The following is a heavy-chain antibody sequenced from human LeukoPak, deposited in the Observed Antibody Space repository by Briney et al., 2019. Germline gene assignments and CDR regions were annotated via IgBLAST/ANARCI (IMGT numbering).Heavy chain of an antibody. V-gene: IGHV3-21*01. CDR3: ARDSLDYYDSSGRYYYYGMDV. CDR1: GFTLSSYT. J-gene: IGHJ6*02. D-gene: IGHD3-22*01. Sequence: GGSLRLSCAASGFTLSSYTMNWVRQAPGKGLEWVSSISSSSSYIYYADSVKGRFTISRDNAKNSLYVQMNSLRAEDTAVCYCARDSLDYYDSSGRYYYYGMDVWGQGTTVTVSS. CDR2: ISSSSSYI.